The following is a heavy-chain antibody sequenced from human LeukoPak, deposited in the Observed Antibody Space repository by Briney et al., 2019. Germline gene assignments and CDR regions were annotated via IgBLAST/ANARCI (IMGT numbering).Heavy chain of an antibody. Sequence: GGSLRLSCAASGFTFSSSWMHWVRQAPGKGLVWVSRINTDGSTTTYADSVKGRFTISRDNAKNSLYLQMNSLRAEDTAVYYCARGNGFIIDYWGQGTLVTVSS. D-gene: IGHD2-8*01. J-gene: IGHJ4*02. V-gene: IGHV3-74*01. CDR2: INTDGSTT. CDR3: ARGNGFIIDY. CDR1: GFTFSSSW.